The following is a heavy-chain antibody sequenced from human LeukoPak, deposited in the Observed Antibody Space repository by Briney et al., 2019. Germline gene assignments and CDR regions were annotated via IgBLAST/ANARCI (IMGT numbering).Heavy chain of an antibody. D-gene: IGHD5-24*01. V-gene: IGHV3-23*01. CDR1: GFTFTNYA. CDR2: ISGSGGSA. CDR3: AKPLRDAGSFNYPYFDF. J-gene: IGHJ4*02. Sequence: GGSLRLSCAASGFTFTNYAMNWVRQAPGKGLEWVSAISGSGGSASYADSVKGRFTISRDNSNNMLYLQMNSLRAEDTAVYYCAKPLRDAGSFNYPYFDFWGQGTLVTVS.